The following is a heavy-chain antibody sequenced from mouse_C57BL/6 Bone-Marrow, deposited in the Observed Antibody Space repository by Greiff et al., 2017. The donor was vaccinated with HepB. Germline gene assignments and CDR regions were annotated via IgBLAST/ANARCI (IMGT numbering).Heavy chain of an antibody. V-gene: IGHV1-55*01. D-gene: IGHD2-4*01. CDR1: GYTFTSYW. Sequence: QVQLQQPGAELVKPGASVKMSCKASGYTFTSYWITWVKQRPGQGLEWIGDIYPGSGSTNYNEKFKSKATLTVDTSSITAYMQLSSLTSEDSAVYDCARADDYPAWFAYWGQGTLVTVSA. J-gene: IGHJ3*01. CDR2: IYPGSGST. CDR3: ARADDYPAWFAY.